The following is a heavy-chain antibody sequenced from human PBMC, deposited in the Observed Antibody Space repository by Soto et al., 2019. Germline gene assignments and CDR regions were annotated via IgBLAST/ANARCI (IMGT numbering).Heavy chain of an antibody. V-gene: IGHV3-23*01. J-gene: IGHJ4*02. CDR2: MIGHDGTT. CDR3: VKGAWWDD. CDR1: GFSFSTFD. Sequence: EVQLLVSGGGLVQPGGSLRLSCEASGFSFSTFDMTWVRQAPGKGLEWVSAMIGHDGTTHYADSVKGRFTISRDNSKNTLYLQMNSLRDDDTATYSCVKGAWWDDWGQGTRVSVSS. D-gene: IGHD2-15*01.